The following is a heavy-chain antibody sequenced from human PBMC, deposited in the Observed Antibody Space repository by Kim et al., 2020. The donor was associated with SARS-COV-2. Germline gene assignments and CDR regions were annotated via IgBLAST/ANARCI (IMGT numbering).Heavy chain of an antibody. Sequence: GGSLRLSCAASGFTVSSNYMSWVRQAPGKGLEWVSVIYSGGSTYYADSVKGRFTISRDNSKNTLYLQMNSLRAEDTAVYYCARDRPLVVPAARSEGGAFDIWGQGTMVTVSS. V-gene: IGHV3-66*01. CDR3: ARDRPLVVPAARSEGGAFDI. CDR2: IYSGGST. D-gene: IGHD2-2*01. J-gene: IGHJ3*02. CDR1: GFTVSSNY.